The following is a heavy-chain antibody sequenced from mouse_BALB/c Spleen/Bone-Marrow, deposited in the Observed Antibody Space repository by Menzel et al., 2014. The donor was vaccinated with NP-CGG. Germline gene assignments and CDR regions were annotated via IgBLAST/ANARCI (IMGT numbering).Heavy chain of an antibody. CDR1: GFDFSRYW. CDR3: ARPDYYGYLNY. Sequence: DVKLVESGGGLMQPGGSLKLSCAASGFDFSRYWMSWVRQAPGKGLEWIGEINPDSRTINYSPSLKDKFIISRDNAKNTLYLRLNKVRSEDTALYYCARPDYYGYLNYWGQGTTLTVSS. V-gene: IGHV4-1*02. J-gene: IGHJ2*01. D-gene: IGHD1-1*01. CDR2: INPDSRTI.